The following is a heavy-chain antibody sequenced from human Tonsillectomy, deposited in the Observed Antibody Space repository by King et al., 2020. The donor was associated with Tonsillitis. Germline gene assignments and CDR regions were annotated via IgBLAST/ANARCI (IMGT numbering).Heavy chain of an antibody. J-gene: IGHJ2*01. Sequence: DVQLVESGGGLVKPGGSLRLSCAASGFTFSSYSMNWVRQAPGKGLEWVSSISSRSSFINYADSVKGRFTISRDNAKNSLYLQMNSLRAEDTAVYYCAAPRGYSSGLSYWYFDLWGRGTLVTVSS. CDR1: GFTFSSYS. D-gene: IGHD6-19*01. CDR2: ISSRSSFI. V-gene: IGHV3-21*01. CDR3: AAPRGYSSGLSYWYFDL.